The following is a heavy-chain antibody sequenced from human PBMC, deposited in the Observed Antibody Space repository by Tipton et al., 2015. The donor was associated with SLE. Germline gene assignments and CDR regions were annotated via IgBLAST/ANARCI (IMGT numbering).Heavy chain of an antibody. Sequence: TLSLTCTVSGGSISSYSWSWVLQPAGKVLEWLGRVHSSGTTLYNPSLNSRVTVSVDTSKNQFSLKLTSVIAADTAGYFCARDRSSVSDWGQGTQVIVSP. J-gene: IGHJ4*02. CDR3: ARDRSSVSD. CDR2: VHSSGTT. D-gene: IGHD5/OR15-5a*01. V-gene: IGHV4-4*07. CDR1: GGSISSYS.